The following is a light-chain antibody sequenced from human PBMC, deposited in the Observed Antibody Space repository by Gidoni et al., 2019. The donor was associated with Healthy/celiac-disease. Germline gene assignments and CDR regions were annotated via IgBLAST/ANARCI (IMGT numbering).Light chain of an antibody. CDR3: QQYYSIPLT. V-gene: IGKV4-1*01. CDR2: WAS. Sequence: DIVMTHSPDSLAVSLGERATINCKSSQSVLYSSNNKNYVAWYQQKPGQPPKLLIYWASTRESGVPDRFSGSGSGTDFTLTISSLQAEDVAVYYCQQYYSIPLTFGGGTKVEIK. J-gene: IGKJ4*01. CDR1: QSVLYSSNNKNY.